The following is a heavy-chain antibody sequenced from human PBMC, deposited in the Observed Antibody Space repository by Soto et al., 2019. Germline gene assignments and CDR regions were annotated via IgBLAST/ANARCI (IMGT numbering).Heavy chain of an antibody. Sequence: QVQLVQSGAEVKKPGSSVKVSCKASGGTFSSYAISWVRQAPGQGLEWMGGIIPIFGTANYAQKFQGRVTSTADESTSTAYMERSGLRSEGTAVYYCARIPDVEMATTVDYWGQGTLVTVSS. CDR3: ARIPDVEMATTVDY. J-gene: IGHJ4*02. CDR1: GGTFSSYA. V-gene: IGHV1-69*12. CDR2: IIPIFGTA. D-gene: IGHD1-1*01.